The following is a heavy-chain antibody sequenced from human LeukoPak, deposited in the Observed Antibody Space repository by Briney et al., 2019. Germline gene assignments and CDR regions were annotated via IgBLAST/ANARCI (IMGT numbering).Heavy chain of an antibody. D-gene: IGHD1-26*01. Sequence: SETLSLTCTVSGGSISSYYWSWIRQPAGKGLEWIGRIYTSGSTNYNPSLKSRVTMSVDTSKNQFSLKLSSVTAADTAVYYCARDSRRAGVGATSRKTSAPGYFDYWGQGTLVTVSS. J-gene: IGHJ4*02. CDR2: IYTSGST. V-gene: IGHV4-4*07. CDR1: GGSISSYY. CDR3: ARDSRRAGVGATSRKTSAPGYFDY.